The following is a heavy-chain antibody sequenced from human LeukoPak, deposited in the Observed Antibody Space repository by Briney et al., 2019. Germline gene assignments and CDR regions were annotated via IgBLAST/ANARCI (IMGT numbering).Heavy chain of an antibody. V-gene: IGHV3-21*04. CDR2: ISSSSSYI. CDR1: GFTFSSYS. J-gene: IGHJ4*02. D-gene: IGHD1-1*01. Sequence: PGGSLRLSCAASGFTFSSYSMNWVRQAPGKGLEWVSSISSSSSYIYYADSVKGRFTISRDNSKNTLYLQMNSLRAEDTAVYYCAKGNVGSLIAPNTVFYWGQGTLVTGSS. CDR3: AKGNVGSLIAPNTVFY.